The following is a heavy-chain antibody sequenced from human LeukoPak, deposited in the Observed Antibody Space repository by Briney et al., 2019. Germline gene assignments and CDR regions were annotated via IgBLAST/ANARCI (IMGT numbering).Heavy chain of an antibody. CDR3: TSQRDDYNP. D-gene: IGHD5-24*01. J-gene: IGHJ4*02. CDR2: IRSKAYGGTT. Sequence: GGSLRLSCTASGFICGDYAMSWFRQAPGKGLEWVSFIRSKAYGGTTEYAASVKGRFTISRDDSKSIAYLQMNSLKTEDTAVYYCTSQRDDYNPGGQGTLVTVSS. V-gene: IGHV3-49*03. CDR1: GFICGDYA.